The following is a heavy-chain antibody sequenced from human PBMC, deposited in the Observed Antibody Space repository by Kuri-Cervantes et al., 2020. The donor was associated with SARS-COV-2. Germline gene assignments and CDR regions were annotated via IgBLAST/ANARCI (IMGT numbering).Heavy chain of an antibody. Sequence: GESLKISCAASGFTFSSYSMNWVRQAPGKGLEWVSSISSGSSYIYYADSVKGRFTISRDNAKNSLYLQMNSLRAEDTAVYYCARAGGVWGQGTLVTVSS. V-gene: IGHV3-21*01. CDR1: GFTFSSYS. CDR2: ISSGSSYI. J-gene: IGHJ4*02. CDR3: ARAGGV. D-gene: IGHD1-14*01.